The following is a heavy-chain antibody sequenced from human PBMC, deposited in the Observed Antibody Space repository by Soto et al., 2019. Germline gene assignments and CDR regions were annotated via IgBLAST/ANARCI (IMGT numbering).Heavy chain of an antibody. CDR3: ATYSSSWYFGY. CDR1: GGSISSGGYY. CDR2: IYYSGST. V-gene: IGHV4-31*03. Sequence: SETLSLTCTVSGGSISSGGYYWSWIRQHPGKGLEWIGYIYYSGSTYYNPSLKSRVTISVDTSKNQFSLRLSSVTAADTAVYYCATYSSSWYFGYWGQGTLVTVSS. J-gene: IGHJ4*02. D-gene: IGHD6-13*01.